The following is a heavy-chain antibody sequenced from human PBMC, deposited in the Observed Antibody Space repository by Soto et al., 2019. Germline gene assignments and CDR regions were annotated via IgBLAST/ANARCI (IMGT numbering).Heavy chain of an antibody. V-gene: IGHV3-74*01. J-gene: IGHJ4*02. Sequence: EVRPVESGGGLVQPGGSLRLSCAASGLIFSNYKMHWVRQAPGKGLVWVSRINTDGSIIDYADSVKGRFTVSRDNAKNTLYLQMNSLRADDTAVYYCARDTDGLHYWGQGTLVTVSS. CDR3: ARDTDGLHY. CDR1: GLIFSNYK. CDR2: INTDGSII.